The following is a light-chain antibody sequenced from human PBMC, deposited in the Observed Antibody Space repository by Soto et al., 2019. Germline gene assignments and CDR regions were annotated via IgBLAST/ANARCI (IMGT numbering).Light chain of an antibody. CDR2: GNS. Sequence: QSVLTQPPSVSGAPGQRVTISCTGISSNIGAGYDVHWYQQLPGTAPQLLIHGNSNRPSGVPDRFSGSKSGTSASRAITGVQAEDEADYYCQSYDSSLSGVVFGGGTKLTVL. CDR1: SSNIGAGYD. V-gene: IGLV1-40*01. CDR3: QSYDSSLSGVV. J-gene: IGLJ2*01.